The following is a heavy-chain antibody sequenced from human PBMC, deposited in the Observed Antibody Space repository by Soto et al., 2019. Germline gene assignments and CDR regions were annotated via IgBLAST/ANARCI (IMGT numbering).Heavy chain of an antibody. CDR1: GGSVSGSY. CDR2: VNHSGST. D-gene: IGHD3-10*01. CDR3: ARARSSVPSRRGIGYYGMDV. Sequence: PSETLSLTCAVYGGSVSGSYWSWIRPPPGKGLEWIGDVNHSGSTNYNPSLKSRVTMSVDMSKNQFSLNLSSVTAADTAVYYCARARSSVPSRRGIGYYGMDVWGQGTTVTVSS. V-gene: IGHV4-34*01. J-gene: IGHJ6*02.